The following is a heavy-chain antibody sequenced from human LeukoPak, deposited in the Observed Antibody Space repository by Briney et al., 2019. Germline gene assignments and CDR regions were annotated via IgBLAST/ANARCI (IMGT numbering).Heavy chain of an antibody. CDR2: ISAYNGNT. Sequence: ASVKVSCKASGYTFTSYGISWVRQAPGQGLEWMGWISAYNGNTNYAQKLQGRVTMTTDTSTSTAYMELRSLRSDDTAVYYCARTASLTAAGGFDYWGQGTLVTVSS. CDR3: ARTASLTAAGGFDY. V-gene: IGHV1-18*01. J-gene: IGHJ4*02. D-gene: IGHD6-13*01. CDR1: GYTFTSYG.